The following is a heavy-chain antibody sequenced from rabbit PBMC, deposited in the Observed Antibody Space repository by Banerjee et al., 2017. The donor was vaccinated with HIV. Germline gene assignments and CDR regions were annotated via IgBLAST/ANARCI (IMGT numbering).Heavy chain of an antibody. CDR1: GFSFSSSYY. Sequence: QSLEESGGDLVKPGASLTLTCTASGFSFSSSYYMCWVRQAPGKGLEWIACIYAGSSGSTYYASWAKGRFTISKTSSTTVTLQMTSLTAADTATYFCARAGYVGDNYNLWGPGTLVTVS. CDR2: IYAGSSGST. J-gene: IGHJ6*01. V-gene: IGHV1S40*01. CDR3: ARAGYVGDNYNL. D-gene: IGHD4-2*01.